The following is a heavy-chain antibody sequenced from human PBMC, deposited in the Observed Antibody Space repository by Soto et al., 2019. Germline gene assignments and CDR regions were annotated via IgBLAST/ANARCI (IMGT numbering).Heavy chain of an antibody. CDR3: ARSQGSSTSLEIYYYYYYGMDV. CDR2: IIPISGTA. CDR1: GGTFSSYA. Sequence: QVPLVQSGAEVKKPESSVKVSCKASGGTFSSYAISWVRQAPGQGLQWMGGIIPISGTANYAQKFQGRVTITADESTSTAYMELSSLRSEDTAVYYCARSQGSSTSLEIYYYYYYGMDVWGQGTTVTVSS. J-gene: IGHJ6*02. D-gene: IGHD2-2*01. V-gene: IGHV1-69*01.